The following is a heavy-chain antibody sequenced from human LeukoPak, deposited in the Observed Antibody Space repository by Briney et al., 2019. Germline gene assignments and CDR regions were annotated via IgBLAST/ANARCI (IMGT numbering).Heavy chain of an antibody. D-gene: IGHD3-10*01. J-gene: IGHJ6*02. CDR1: GFTFDDYA. Sequence: PGGFLRLSCAASGFTFDDYAMHWVRQAPGKGLEWVSLISGDGGSTYYADSVKGRFTISRDNSKNSLYLQMNSPRTEDTALYYCAKARVTMVRGVKYYYYYGMDVWGQGTTVTVSS. CDR3: AKARVTMVRGVKYYYYYGMDV. V-gene: IGHV3-43*02. CDR2: ISGDGGST.